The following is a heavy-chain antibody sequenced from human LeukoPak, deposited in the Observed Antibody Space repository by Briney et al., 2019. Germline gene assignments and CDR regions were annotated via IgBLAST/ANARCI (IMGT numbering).Heavy chain of an antibody. D-gene: IGHD1-14*01. Sequence: SETLSLTCTVSGGSISSYYWSWIRQPPGKGLEWIGYIYYSGSTNYNPSLKSRVTISVDTSKNQFSLKLSSVTAADTAVYYCARDLAEGLPEYWGQGTLVTVSS. CDR3: ARDLAEGLPEY. V-gene: IGHV4-59*01. CDR1: GGSISSYY. J-gene: IGHJ4*02. CDR2: IYYSGST.